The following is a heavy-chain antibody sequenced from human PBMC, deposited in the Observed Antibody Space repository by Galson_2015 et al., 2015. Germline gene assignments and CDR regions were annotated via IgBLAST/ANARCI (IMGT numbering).Heavy chain of an antibody. J-gene: IGHJ4*02. CDR3: ARAGYYYGSGSYGGGRK. D-gene: IGHD3-10*01. Sequence: SLRLSCAASGFTFSSYAMHWVRQAPGKGLEWVAVMSYDGSNKYYADSVKGRFTISRDNSKNTLYLQMNSLRAEDTAVYYCARAGYYYGSGSYGGGRKWGQGTLVTVSS. V-gene: IGHV3-30-3*01. CDR1: GFTFSSYA. CDR2: MSYDGSNK.